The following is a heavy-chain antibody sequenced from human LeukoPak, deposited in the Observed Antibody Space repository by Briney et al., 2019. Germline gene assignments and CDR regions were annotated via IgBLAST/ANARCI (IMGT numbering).Heavy chain of an antibody. J-gene: IGHJ4*02. CDR1: GLTFSTSG. Sequence: PVGSLRLSCTASGLTFSTSGFNWVRQAPGKGLEWVASIGPTGSDRYHADSIKGRFTISRDNANNFLYLQMNSLGAEDTAVYYCATEINGRLYDYWGQGTLLTVSS. CDR3: ATEINGRLYDY. D-gene: IGHD2-8*01. CDR2: IGPTGSDR. V-gene: IGHV3-21*06.